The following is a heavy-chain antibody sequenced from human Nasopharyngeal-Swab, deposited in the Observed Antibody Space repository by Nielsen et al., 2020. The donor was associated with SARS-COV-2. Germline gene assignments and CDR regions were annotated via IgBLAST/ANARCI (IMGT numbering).Heavy chain of an antibody. D-gene: IGHD3-10*02. Sequence: GESLKISCAASGLSFRTYGMTWVRQAPGKGLEWVSAISGSNGYTYYADSVKGRFTITRDRPRNTVYLQMNSLRAGDTAVYFCAKVRRPDQDDYVGVDVWGQGTTVTVSS. V-gene: IGHV3-23*01. J-gene: IGHJ6*02. CDR3: AKVRRPDQDDYVGVDV. CDR1: GLSFRTYG. CDR2: ISGSNGYT.